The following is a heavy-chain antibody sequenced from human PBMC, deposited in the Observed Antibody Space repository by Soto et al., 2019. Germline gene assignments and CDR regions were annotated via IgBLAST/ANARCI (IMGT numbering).Heavy chain of an antibody. Sequence: QVQLVESGGGVVQPGKSLRLSCAASGFTFSSYALHWVRQAPGKGLEWVAVMSYDGSNEYADSVNGRFTISRDNFKNTLYLQMSSLRTDDTAVYYCARDPTSPEYRYSGRFRDNTFDSWGQGTLVTVSS. J-gene: IGHJ5*01. CDR1: GFTFSSYA. V-gene: IGHV3-30-3*01. D-gene: IGHD1-26*01. CDR3: ARDPTSPEYRYSGRFRDNTFDS. CDR2: MSYDGSNE.